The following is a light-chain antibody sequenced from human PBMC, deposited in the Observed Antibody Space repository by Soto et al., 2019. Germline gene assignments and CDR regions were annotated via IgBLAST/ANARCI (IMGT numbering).Light chain of an antibody. V-gene: IGKV1-5*03. CDR3: QQYSSYSVFT. CDR1: QSVNSW. J-gene: IGKJ3*01. Sequence: DIPMTQSPSTLSASVGDRVIITCRTSQSVNSWLAWYQQKAGKAPNLLIYKASTLQSGVPSRFSGSGSGTEFTLTIASLQPDDFATYYCQQYSSYSVFTFGPGTKVDIK. CDR2: KAS.